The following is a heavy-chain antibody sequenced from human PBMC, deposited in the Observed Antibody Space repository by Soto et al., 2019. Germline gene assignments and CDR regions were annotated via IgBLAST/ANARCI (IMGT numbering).Heavy chain of an antibody. J-gene: IGHJ4*01. Sequence: PGGSLRLSCTTSGFTFENYAINWVRQAPGKGLEWVGLIRNQTYGGTPEYAASIKGRFTISRDDSNDIASLQMNRLYTEDSAVYYCTRAECPDKAYFSDYRGHGTLVTMSS. CDR1: GFTFENYA. CDR2: IRNQTYGGTP. V-gene: IGHV3-49*04. CDR3: TRAECPDKAYFSDY. D-gene: IGHD3-3*01.